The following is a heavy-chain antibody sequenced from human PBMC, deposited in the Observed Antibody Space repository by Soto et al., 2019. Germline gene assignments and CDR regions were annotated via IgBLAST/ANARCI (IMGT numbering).Heavy chain of an antibody. CDR1: GYSFTSYW. CDR2: IYPGDSDT. J-gene: IGHJ4*02. CDR3: ARAYCSSTSCYGLPGY. V-gene: IGHV5-51*01. Sequence: PGESLKISCKGSGYSFTSYWIGWVRQMPGKGLEWMGIIYPGDSDTRYSPSFQGQVTISADKSISTAYLQWSSLKASDTAMYYCARAYCSSTSCYGLPGYWGQGILVTVSS. D-gene: IGHD2-2*01.